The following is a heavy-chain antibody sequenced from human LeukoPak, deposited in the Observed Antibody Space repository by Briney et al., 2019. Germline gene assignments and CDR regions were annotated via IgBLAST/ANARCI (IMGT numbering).Heavy chain of an antibody. CDR3: AREDYCGGGSCYSGYFQH. CDR1: GGSISSYY. CDR2: IYYSGIT. Sequence: SETLSLTCTVSGGSISSYYWSWIRQPPGKGLEWIGYIYYSGITDYNPSLRSRVTISVDTSKNQFSLKLSSVTAADTAMYYCAREDYCGGGSCYSGYFQHWGQGTLVTVSS. D-gene: IGHD2-15*01. V-gene: IGHV4-59*01. J-gene: IGHJ1*01.